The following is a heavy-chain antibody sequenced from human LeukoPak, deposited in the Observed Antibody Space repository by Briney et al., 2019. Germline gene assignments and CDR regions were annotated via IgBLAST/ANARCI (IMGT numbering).Heavy chain of an antibody. CDR2: INPSGGST. V-gene: IGHV1-46*01. Sequence: ASVKVSCKASGYTFTSYYMHWVRQAPGQGLEWMGIINPSGGSTSYAQKFQGRVTMTRDTSTSTVYMELSSLRSEDTAVYYCAREGGGGYCSSTSCSGGALNKYFQHWGQGTLVTVSS. CDR1: GYTFTSYY. J-gene: IGHJ1*01. CDR3: AREGGGGYCSSTSCSGGALNKYFQH. D-gene: IGHD2-2*01.